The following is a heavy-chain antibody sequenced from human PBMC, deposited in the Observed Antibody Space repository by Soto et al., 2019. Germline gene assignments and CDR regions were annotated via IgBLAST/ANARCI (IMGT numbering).Heavy chain of an antibody. J-gene: IGHJ4*02. CDR3: GRYLKAHRYYGSGGYYGY. CDR1: GGTFSSYA. V-gene: IGHV1-69*06. Sequence: QVQLVQSGAEVKKPGSSVKVSCKASGGTFSSYAISWVRQAPGQGLEWMGGINPLFGTANYAQKFQGSVTITADKSTSKAHKELSSLGAEDTVLYYCGRYLKAHRYYGSGGYYGYWGQGTLVTVSS. CDR2: INPLFGTA. D-gene: IGHD3-10*01.